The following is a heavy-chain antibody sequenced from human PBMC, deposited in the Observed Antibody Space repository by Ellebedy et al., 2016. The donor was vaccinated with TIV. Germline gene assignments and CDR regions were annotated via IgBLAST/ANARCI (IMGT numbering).Heavy chain of an antibody. CDR3: ATDGGRWFDWDFQH. V-gene: IGHV3-30-3*01. J-gene: IGHJ1*01. D-gene: IGHD3-9*01. Sequence: SLKISCASSGIPFNSYAMHWVRQPPGKGLEWVAVISYDGSGRYADSVKGRFTISRDNSKNTVFLQMNSLRAEDTAVYYCATDGGRWFDWDFQHWGQGTLVIVSA. CDR2: ISYDGSGR. CDR1: GIPFNSYA.